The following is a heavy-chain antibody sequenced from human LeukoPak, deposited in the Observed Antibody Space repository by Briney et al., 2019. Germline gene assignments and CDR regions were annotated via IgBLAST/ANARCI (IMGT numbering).Heavy chain of an antibody. CDR1: GFTFSSFG. V-gene: IGHV3-33*01. CDR2: IWYDGTNK. D-gene: IGHD6-6*01. CDR3: ARDQGITARLFEY. Sequence: GGSLRPSCAASGFTFSSFGMHWVRQAPGKGLEWVAVIWYDGTNKYYADSVKGRFTISRDDSKNTLYLQMNSLRAEDTAVYYCARDQGITARLFEYWGQGTLVTVSS. J-gene: IGHJ4*02.